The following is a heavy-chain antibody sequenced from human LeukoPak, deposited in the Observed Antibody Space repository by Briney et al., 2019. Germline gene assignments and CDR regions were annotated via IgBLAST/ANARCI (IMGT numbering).Heavy chain of an antibody. Sequence: GGSLRLSCAASGFTFSTFPMHWVRQAPGKGLEWVELIQDDGATTNYADSVRGRFSISRDNSKSTVYLQMNSLKPDDTAVYYCATQSITLVVVISPFDYWGQGTLVTVSS. CDR1: GFTFSTFP. V-gene: IGHV3-30*02. CDR3: ATQSITLVVVISPFDY. D-gene: IGHD3-22*01. CDR2: IQDDGATT. J-gene: IGHJ4*02.